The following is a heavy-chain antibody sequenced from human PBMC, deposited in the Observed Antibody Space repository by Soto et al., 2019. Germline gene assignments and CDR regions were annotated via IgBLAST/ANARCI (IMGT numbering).Heavy chain of an antibody. CDR2: MNNDGSYT. CDR3: VRGGYLHACDI. D-gene: IGHD6-13*01. CDR1: GFTFSSYG. V-gene: IGHV3-74*01. J-gene: IGHJ3*02. Sequence: EVQLVESGGGLVQPGGSLRLSCAGSGFTFSSYGMYWVRQAPGKGLEWVSHMNNDGSYTIYADSVKGRFTFSRDHAKKPLYIQMTSLRAENTAVYYCVRGGYLHACDIWGQGPMVTLSS.